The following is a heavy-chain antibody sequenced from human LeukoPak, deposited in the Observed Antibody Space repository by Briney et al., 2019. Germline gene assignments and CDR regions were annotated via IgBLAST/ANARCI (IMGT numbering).Heavy chain of an antibody. D-gene: IGHD5-24*01. Sequence: GRSLRLSCAASGFTFDDYAMHWVRHAPGKGLEWVSGISWNSGSIGYADSVQGRFTISRDNAKNSLYPQMNSLRAEDTALYYCAKDPIRRDGYMSLYGMDVWGQGTTVTVSS. CDR3: AKDPIRRDGYMSLYGMDV. CDR1: GFTFDDYA. J-gene: IGHJ6*02. CDR2: ISWNSGSI. V-gene: IGHV3-9*01.